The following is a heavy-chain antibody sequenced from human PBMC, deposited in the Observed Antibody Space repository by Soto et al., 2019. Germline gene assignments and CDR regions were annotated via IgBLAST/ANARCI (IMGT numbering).Heavy chain of an antibody. D-gene: IGHD2-15*01. CDR1: GGPISSATYY. CDR3: ARDTRVLIDY. J-gene: IGHJ4*02. V-gene: IGHV4-61*01. CDR2: VYDSAST. Sequence: SETLSLTCTVSGGPISSATYYWSWIRQTPGKGLEWLGYVYDSASTNYNPSLKSRVTISLETSKNQLSLKLTSVTAADTAVYYCARDTRVLIDYWGQGTLVTVSS.